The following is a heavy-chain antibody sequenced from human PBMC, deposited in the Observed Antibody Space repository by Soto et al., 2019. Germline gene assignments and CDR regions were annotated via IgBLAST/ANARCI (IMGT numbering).Heavy chain of an antibody. CDR1: GGTFSSYA. Sequence: QVQLVQSGAEVKKPGSSVKVSCKASGGTFSSYAISWVRQAPGQGLEWMGGIIPIFGTANYAQKFQGRGTITADESTSTAYMELSSLRSEDTAVYYCAILPRGYSYVLEDYWGQGTLVTVSS. CDR2: IIPIFGTA. D-gene: IGHD5-18*01. V-gene: IGHV1-69*12. CDR3: AILPRGYSYVLEDY. J-gene: IGHJ4*02.